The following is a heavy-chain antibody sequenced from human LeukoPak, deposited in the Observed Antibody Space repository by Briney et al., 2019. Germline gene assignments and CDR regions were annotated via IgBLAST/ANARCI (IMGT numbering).Heavy chain of an antibody. V-gene: IGHV4-59*01. CDR2: ISHSGST. Sequence: SETLSLTCTVSRGSFGSYYWNWIRQPPGKGLEWIDYISHSGSTNYNPSLKGRVSISVDTSKNQFSLKLTSVPAADTAVYYCARGDWGAFDIWGQGTMVIVSS. D-gene: IGHD2-21*02. J-gene: IGHJ3*02. CDR1: RGSFGSYY. CDR3: ARGDWGAFDI.